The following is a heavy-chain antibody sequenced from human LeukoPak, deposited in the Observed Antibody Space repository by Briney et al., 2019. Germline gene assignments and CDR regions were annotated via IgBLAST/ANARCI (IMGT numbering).Heavy chain of an antibody. D-gene: IGHD5-24*01. Sequence: GGSLRLSCAASGFTFSSYEMNWVRQAPGKGLEWVSYISSSGSTIYYADSVKGRFTISRDNAKNSLYLQMNSLRVEDTAVYYCATDPQRDGYNWAPTSHYWGQGNLVTVSS. V-gene: IGHV3-48*03. CDR1: GFTFSSYE. J-gene: IGHJ4*02. CDR2: ISSSGSTI. CDR3: ATDPQRDGYNWAPTSHY.